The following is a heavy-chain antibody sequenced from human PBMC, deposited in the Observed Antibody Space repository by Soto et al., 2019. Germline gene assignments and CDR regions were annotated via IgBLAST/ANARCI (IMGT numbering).Heavy chain of an antibody. J-gene: IGHJ4*02. CDR1: GGSISSGDYY. Sequence: QVQLQESGPGLVKPSQTLSLICTVSGGSISSGDYYWSWIRQPPGKGLEWIGYIYYSGSTYYNPSLKVRVTISVDTSKIQFSLKLSSVTAADTAVYYCARVATGTVIYYWGQGTLVTVSS. CDR3: ARVATGTVIYY. D-gene: IGHD1-1*01. CDR2: IYYSGST. V-gene: IGHV4-30-4*01.